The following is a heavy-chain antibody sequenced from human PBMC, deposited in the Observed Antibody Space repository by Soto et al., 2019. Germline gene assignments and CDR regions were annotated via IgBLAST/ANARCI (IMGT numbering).Heavy chain of an antibody. CDR2: ISGNGGST. V-gene: IGHV3-23*01. CDR1: GFTFSSYA. D-gene: IGHD3-10*01. CDR3: ARDGVGVTVLFGYFVY. Sequence: GGSLRLSCAASGFTFSSYAMSWVRQAPGKGLEWVSAISGNGGSTYYADSVKGRFTISRDNSKNTLYLQMNSLRAEDTAVYYCARDGVGVTVLFGYFVYWGKGVLVTVSS. J-gene: IGHJ4*02.